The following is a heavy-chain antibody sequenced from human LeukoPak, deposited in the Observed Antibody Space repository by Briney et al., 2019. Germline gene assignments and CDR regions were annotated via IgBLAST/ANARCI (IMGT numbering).Heavy chain of an antibody. J-gene: IGHJ5*02. V-gene: IGHV1-69*13. CDR1: GGTFSSYA. CDR3: ARNDYVWGSYRPPYNWFDP. CDR2: TIPIFGTA. Sequence: GASVRVSCKASGGTFSSYAISWVRQAPGQGLEWMGGTIPIFGTANYAQKFQGRVTITADESTSTAYMELSSLRSEDTAVYYCARNDYVWGSYRPPYNWFDPWGQGTLVTVSS. D-gene: IGHD3-16*02.